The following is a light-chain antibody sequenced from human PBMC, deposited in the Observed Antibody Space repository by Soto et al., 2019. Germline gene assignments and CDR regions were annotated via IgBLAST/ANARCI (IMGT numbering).Light chain of an antibody. Sequence: QTVVTQEPSLTVSPGGTVTLTCASSTGAVTSDYYPNWFQQKPGQAPKALIYSTNNKHSWTPARFSGSLRGGKAALTLSGVPHEDEDEYYCLLYYGGALVFGGGTKLTVL. CDR2: STN. CDR3: LLYYGGALV. V-gene: IGLV7-43*01. CDR1: TGAVTSDYY. J-gene: IGLJ2*01.